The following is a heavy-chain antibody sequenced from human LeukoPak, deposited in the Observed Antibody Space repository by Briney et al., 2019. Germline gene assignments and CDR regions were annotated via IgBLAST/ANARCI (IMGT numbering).Heavy chain of an antibody. J-gene: IGHJ5*02. CDR2: IYHSGST. CDR1: GYSISSGYY. V-gene: IGHV4-38-2*02. D-gene: IGHD1-26*01. CDR3: ASAKGATENWFDP. Sequence: PSETLSLTCTVSGYSISSGYYWGWIRPPPGKGLEWIGSIYHSGSTYYNPSLRSRVTISVDTSKNHFSLELNSVTAADTAVYYCASAKGATENWFDPWGQGTLVTVSS.